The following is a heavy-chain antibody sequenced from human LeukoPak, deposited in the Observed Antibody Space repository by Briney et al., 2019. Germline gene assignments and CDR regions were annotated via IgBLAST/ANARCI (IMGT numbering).Heavy chain of an antibody. CDR1: GYTFTSYG. D-gene: IGHD3-3*01. Sequence: ASVKVSCKASGYTFTSYGINWVRQATGQGLEWMGWMNPNSGNTGYAQKFQGRVTITRNTSISTAYMELSSLRSEDTAVYYCARMRAGYDFWSGLNYYYYYYMDVWGKGTTVTVSS. CDR2: MNPNSGNT. CDR3: ARMRAGYDFWSGLNYYYYYYMDV. J-gene: IGHJ6*03. V-gene: IGHV1-8*03.